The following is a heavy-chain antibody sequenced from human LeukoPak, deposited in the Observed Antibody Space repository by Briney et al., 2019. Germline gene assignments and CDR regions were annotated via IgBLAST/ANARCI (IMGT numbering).Heavy chain of an antibody. J-gene: IGHJ4*02. CDR3: ARGNYGGTQDY. CDR1: GYTFTNFG. CDR2: ISAYNGNT. D-gene: IGHD4-23*01. V-gene: IGHV1-18*01. Sequence: ASVKASCKAFGYTFTNFGITWVRQAPGQGLEWMGWISAYNGNTNYAQKFQGRVTMTTDTSGNTAYMEVRSLRSEDTAVYYCARGNYGGTQDYWGQGTLVTVSS.